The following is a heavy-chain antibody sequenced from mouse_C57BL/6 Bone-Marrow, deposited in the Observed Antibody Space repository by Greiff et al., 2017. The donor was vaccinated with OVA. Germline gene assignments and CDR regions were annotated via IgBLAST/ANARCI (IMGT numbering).Heavy chain of an antibody. CDR2: ISSGGSYT. CDR3: ARAYYSNYEFAY. V-gene: IGHV5-6*02. D-gene: IGHD2-5*01. CDR1: GFTFSSYG. J-gene: IGHJ3*01. Sequence: DVKLVESGGDLVKPGGSLKLSCAASGFTFSSYGMSWVRQTPDKRLEWVATISSGGSYTYYPDSVKGRFTISRDNAKNTLYLQMSSLKSEDTAMYYCARAYYSNYEFAYWGQGTLVTVSA.